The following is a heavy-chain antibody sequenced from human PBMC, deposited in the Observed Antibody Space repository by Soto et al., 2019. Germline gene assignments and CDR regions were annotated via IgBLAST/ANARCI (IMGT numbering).Heavy chain of an antibody. Sequence: ASETLSLTCTVSGGSLNNYYWSWIRQPPGKVVEWIAYIYYTGSTNYNPSLKSRVTISLDTSKSQFSLKLSSVTAADTAVYYCARHGNGDDYWGQGTMVTVSS. CDR2: IYYTGST. V-gene: IGHV4-59*08. D-gene: IGHD2-8*01. CDR3: ARHGNGDDY. J-gene: IGHJ4*02. CDR1: GGSLNNYY.